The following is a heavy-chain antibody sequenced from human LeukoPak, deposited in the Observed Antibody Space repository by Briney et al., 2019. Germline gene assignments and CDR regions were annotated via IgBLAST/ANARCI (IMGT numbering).Heavy chain of an antibody. CDR3: AKDLGRQWLPTFDY. Sequence: PGGSLRLSCAASGFAFSSYGMHWARQAPGKGLEWVAVISYDGSNKYYADSVKGRFTISRDNSKNTLYLQMNSLRAEDTAVYYCAKDLGRQWLPTFDYWGQGTLVTVSS. D-gene: IGHD6-19*01. J-gene: IGHJ4*02. V-gene: IGHV3-30*18. CDR2: ISYDGSNK. CDR1: GFAFSSYG.